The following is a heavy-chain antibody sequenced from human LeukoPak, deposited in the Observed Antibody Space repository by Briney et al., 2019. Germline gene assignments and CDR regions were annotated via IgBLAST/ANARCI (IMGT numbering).Heavy chain of an antibody. CDR3: AREKYYDSSGYTGYL. CDR2: IIPILGIA. CDR1: GGTFSSYA. D-gene: IGHD3-22*01. J-gene: IGHJ3*01. V-gene: IGHV1-69*10. Sequence: ASVKVSCKASGGTFSSYAISWVRQAPGQGLEWMGRIIPILGIANYAQKFQGRVTITADKSTSTAYMELSSLRSEDTAVYYCAREKYYDSSGYTGYLWGQGTMVTVSS.